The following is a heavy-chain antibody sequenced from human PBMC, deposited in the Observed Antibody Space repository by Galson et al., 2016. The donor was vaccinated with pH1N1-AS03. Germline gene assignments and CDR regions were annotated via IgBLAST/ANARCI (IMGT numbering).Heavy chain of an antibody. V-gene: IGHV3-9*01. Sequence: SLRLSCAASGFSFDDYAMHWVRQAPGKGLEWVSSISWNSDKITYADSVKGRFTISRDNAKNSLYLEMNSLRAEDTALYYCAKDIGVLMVYTEGPCDYWGPGTLVTVSS. CDR1: GFSFDDYA. CDR3: AKDIGVLMVYTEGPCDY. J-gene: IGHJ4*02. D-gene: IGHD2-8*01. CDR2: ISWNSDKI.